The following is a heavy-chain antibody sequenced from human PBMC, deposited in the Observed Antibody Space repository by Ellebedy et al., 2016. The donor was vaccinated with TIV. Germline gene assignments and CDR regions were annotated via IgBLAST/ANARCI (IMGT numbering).Heavy chain of an antibody. Sequence: GESLKISCAASGFTVNSYFMSWVRQAPGKGLEWVSIIYKDGGTNYTDSALGRFTISRDNSENTLYLKMDSLRAEDTDVYYCARDPGGGGNYGDNWFDPWGQGTLVTVSS. J-gene: IGHJ5*02. V-gene: IGHV3-66*01. D-gene: IGHD4-17*01. CDR2: IYKDGGT. CDR1: GFTVNSYF. CDR3: ARDPGGGGNYGDNWFDP.